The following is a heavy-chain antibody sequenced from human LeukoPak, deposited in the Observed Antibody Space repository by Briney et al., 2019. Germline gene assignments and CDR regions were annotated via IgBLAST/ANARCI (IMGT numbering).Heavy chain of an antibody. D-gene: IGHD6-19*01. Sequence: SETLSLTCTVSGGSISSYYWSWIREPAGKGLEWIGRIYTSGSTNYNPSLKSRVTISVDKSKNQFSLKLSSVTAADTAVYYCARVPPGYSCGWYLDYWGQGTLVTVSS. CDR1: GGSISSYY. CDR2: IYTSGST. V-gene: IGHV4-4*07. CDR3: ARVPPGYSCGWYLDY. J-gene: IGHJ4*02.